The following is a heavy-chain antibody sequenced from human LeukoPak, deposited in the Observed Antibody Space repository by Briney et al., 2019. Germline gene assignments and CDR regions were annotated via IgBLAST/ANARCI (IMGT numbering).Heavy chain of an antibody. J-gene: IGHJ6*02. Sequence: PSETLSLTCTVSGGSISSYYWSWVRQPPGKGLEWIGYIYYSGSTNYNPSLKSRVTISVDTSKNQFSLKLSSVTAADTAVYYCARDHRLPAAPGYYYYGMDVWGQGTTVTVSS. V-gene: IGHV4-59*01. D-gene: IGHD2-2*01. CDR2: IYYSGST. CDR3: ARDHRLPAAPGYYYYGMDV. CDR1: GGSISSYY.